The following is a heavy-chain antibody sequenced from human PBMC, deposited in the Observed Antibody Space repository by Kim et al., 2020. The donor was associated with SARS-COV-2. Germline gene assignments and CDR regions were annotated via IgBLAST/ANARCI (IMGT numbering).Heavy chain of an antibody. D-gene: IGHD3-10*01. Sequence: SETLSLTCTVSGGSISSGGYYWSWIRQHPGKGLEWIGYIYYSGSTYYNPSLKSRVTISVDTSKNQFSLKLSSVTAADTAVYYCARGRYYGSGSYSNWGQGTLVTVSS. CDR3: ARGRYYGSGSYSN. CDR2: IYYSGST. CDR1: GGSISSGGYY. J-gene: IGHJ4*02. V-gene: IGHV4-31*03.